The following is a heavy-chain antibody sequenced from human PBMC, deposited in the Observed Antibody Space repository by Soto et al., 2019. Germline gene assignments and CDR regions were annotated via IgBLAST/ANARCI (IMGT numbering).Heavy chain of an antibody. CDR2: IYYSGST. D-gene: IGHD5-12*01. CDR1: GGSISSYY. V-gene: IGHV4-59*08. CDR3: ARWLGYSGYPSWFDP. Sequence: PSETLSLTCTVSGGSISSYYWSWIRQPPGKGLEWIGYIYYSGSTNYNPSLKSRVTISVDTSKNQFSLKLSSVTAADTAVYYCARWLGYSGYPSWFDPWGQGTLVTVSS. J-gene: IGHJ5*02.